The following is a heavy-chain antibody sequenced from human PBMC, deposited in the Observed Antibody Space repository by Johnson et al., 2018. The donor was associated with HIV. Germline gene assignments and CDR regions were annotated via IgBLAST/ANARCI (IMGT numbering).Heavy chain of an antibody. Sequence: QVQLVESGGGVVQSWRSLRLSCEASGFTFSNYAMHWVRQAPGKGLEWVAVVSYDGSNKYYIDSVKGRFTISRDNSNNTLYLQMNGLRAEDTAMFYCARESLLPAMTAFDIWGQGTMVTVSS. CDR1: GFTFSNYA. CDR3: ARESLLPAMTAFDI. D-gene: IGHD2-2*01. V-gene: IGHV3-30*04. J-gene: IGHJ3*02. CDR2: VSYDGSNK.